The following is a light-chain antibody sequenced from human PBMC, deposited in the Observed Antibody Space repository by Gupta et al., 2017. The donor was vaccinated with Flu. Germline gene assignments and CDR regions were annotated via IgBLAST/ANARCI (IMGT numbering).Light chain of an antibody. CDR1: STDIGSYGY. CDR3: SAYTGSSTPYV. V-gene: IGLV2-14*01. Sequence: QSALTQPASVSGSPGQSITISCTGSSTDIGSYGYVSWYRQHPGKAPKLMIYEATSRPSGVSNRVSGSRSGNTASLTISGLQAEDEADYYCSAYTGSSTPYVFGSGTRVTVL. CDR2: EAT. J-gene: IGLJ1*01.